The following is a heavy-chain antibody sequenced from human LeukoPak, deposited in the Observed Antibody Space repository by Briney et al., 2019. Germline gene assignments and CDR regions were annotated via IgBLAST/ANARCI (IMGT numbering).Heavy chain of an antibody. CDR3: ARLGVLSRVTMVRGVIFWFDP. Sequence: PSETLSLTCTVSGGSISSGSYYWSWIRQPAGKGLEWIGEINHSGSTNYNPSLKSRVTISVDTSKNQFSLKLSSVTAADTAVYYCARLGVLSRVTMVRGVIFWFDPWGQGTLVTVSS. D-gene: IGHD3-10*01. V-gene: IGHV4-61*10. J-gene: IGHJ5*02. CDR2: INHSGST. CDR1: GGSISSGSYY.